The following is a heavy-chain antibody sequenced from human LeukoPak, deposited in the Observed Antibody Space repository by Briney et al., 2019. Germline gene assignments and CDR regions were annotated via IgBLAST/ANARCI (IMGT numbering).Heavy chain of an antibody. Sequence: PGGSLRLSCTASGFMFSSYAMSWVRQAPGKGLEWVSGISGSGGTTYDADFVKGRFTISRDNSKSTLYLQMNSLRAEDTALYYCAKDGLYYDGSEHVYYFDSWGQGTLVTVSS. CDR2: ISGSGGTT. CDR3: AKDGLYYDGSEHVYYFDS. J-gene: IGHJ4*02. CDR1: GFMFSSYA. V-gene: IGHV3-23*01. D-gene: IGHD3-22*01.